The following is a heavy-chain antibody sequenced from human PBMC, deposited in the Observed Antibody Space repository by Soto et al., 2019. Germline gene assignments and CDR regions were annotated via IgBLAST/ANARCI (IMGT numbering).Heavy chain of an antibody. Sequence: QVQLVQSGAEVKKPGSSVKVSCKASGGTFSSYTISWVRQAPGQGLEWMGRIIPILGIANYAQKFQGRVTSTADKSTSTAYMELRSLRSEDTAVYYCARGPGILPGPTTWFDPWGQGTLVTVSS. CDR3: ARGPGILPGPTTWFDP. CDR1: GGTFSSYT. V-gene: IGHV1-69*02. J-gene: IGHJ5*02. CDR2: IIPILGIA. D-gene: IGHD1-1*01.